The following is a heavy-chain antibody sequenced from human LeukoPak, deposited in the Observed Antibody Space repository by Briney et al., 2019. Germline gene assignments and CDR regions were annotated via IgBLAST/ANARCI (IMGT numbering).Heavy chain of an antibody. J-gene: IGHJ4*02. V-gene: IGHV4-34*01. CDR2: INHSEST. D-gene: IGHD3-22*01. CDR1: GGSFSGYS. Sequence: SETLSLTCAVSGGSFSGYSWSWIRQPPGTGLEWIGEINHSESTNYNPSPKSRITISVDTSKNHFSLKLSSVTAADTAVYYCARGSRRITMIVVGYFDYWGQGNLVTVSS. CDR3: ARGSRRITMIVVGYFDY.